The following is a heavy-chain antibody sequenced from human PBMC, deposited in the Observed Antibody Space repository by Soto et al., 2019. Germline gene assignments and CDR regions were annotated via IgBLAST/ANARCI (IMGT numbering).Heavy chain of an antibody. CDR2: ISGSGDST. CDR1: GFTFSSYA. CDR3: ARRERGWYFDL. V-gene: IGHV3-23*01. J-gene: IGHJ2*01. Sequence: EVQLLESGGGLVQPGGSLRLSCVASGFTFSSYAMNWVRQAPGKGLEWVLVISGSGDSTYYADSVKGRFTISRDNSKNTLYLQMNSLRAEDTAVYYCARRERGWYFDLWGRGTLVTVSS.